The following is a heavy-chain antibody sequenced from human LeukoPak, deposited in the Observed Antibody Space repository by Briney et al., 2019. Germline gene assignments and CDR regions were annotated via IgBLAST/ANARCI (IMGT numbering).Heavy chain of an antibody. CDR1: GFTFSIYA. Sequence: GGSLRLSCAASGFTFSIYAMSWVRQAPGKGLAWVSSINDYGGNTYYADSVKGRFTISRDNAKNTLYLQMNSLRAEDTAVYYCARGRGYTGYDFDYWGQGTLVTVSS. CDR2: INDYGGNT. J-gene: IGHJ4*02. CDR3: ARGRGYTGYDFDY. V-gene: IGHV3-23*01. D-gene: IGHD5-12*01.